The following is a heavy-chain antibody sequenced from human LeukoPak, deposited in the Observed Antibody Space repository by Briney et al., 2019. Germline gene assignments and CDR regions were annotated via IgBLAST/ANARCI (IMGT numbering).Heavy chain of an antibody. D-gene: IGHD3-10*01. V-gene: IGHV3-15*01. CDR1: GFTFTNAW. Sequence: GSLRLSCAASGFTFTNAWMTWVRQAPGKGLEWVGRIKSKGDGETTDYAAPVKGRFTMSRDDSKATLYLQMNSLKAEDTAVYYCATDLGLTMIRGVIVHWGQGALVTVSS. CDR3: ATDLGLTMIRGVIVH. CDR2: IKSKGDGETT. J-gene: IGHJ4*02.